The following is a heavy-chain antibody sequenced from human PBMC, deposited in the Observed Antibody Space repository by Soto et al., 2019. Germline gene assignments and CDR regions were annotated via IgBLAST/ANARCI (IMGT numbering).Heavy chain of an antibody. D-gene: IGHD3-3*01. CDR1: GFTVSSSY. V-gene: IGHV3-66*01. Sequence: GGSLRLSCEASGFTVSSSYMTWVRQAPGQGLEWVAVVHGDNNTFYADSVRGRFIISKDRSKNTVYLQMDSLRADDTAIYYCARPQFWRGYYTGGWFDPWGQGTLVTVSS. CDR2: VHGDNNT. CDR3: ARPQFWRGYYTGGWFDP. J-gene: IGHJ5*02.